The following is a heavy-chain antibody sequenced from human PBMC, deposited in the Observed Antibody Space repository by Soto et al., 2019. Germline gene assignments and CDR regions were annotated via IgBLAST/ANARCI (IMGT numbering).Heavy chain of an antibody. D-gene: IGHD6-25*01. V-gene: IGHV3-30*18. CDR3: AKRGAAAGTKNYYAVDV. J-gene: IGHJ6*02. CDR2: ISNDGRQT. Sequence: GGSLRLSCTASGFTFSSYGIHWVRQAPGKGLEWATAISNDGRQTFYADSVKGRFTVSRDNSKNTAYLQMNSLRAEDTALYYCAKRGAAAGTKNYYAVDVWGQGTTVTVSS. CDR1: GFTFSSYG.